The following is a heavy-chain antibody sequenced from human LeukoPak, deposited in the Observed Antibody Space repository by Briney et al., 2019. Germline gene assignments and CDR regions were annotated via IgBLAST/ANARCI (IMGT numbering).Heavy chain of an antibody. CDR3: AGRRGSSFDY. Sequence: GGSLRLSCAASGFTFSSYWMTWVRQAPGKGLEWVSTLFGGDTIDYTDSVKGRFTISRDNSGNTLYLQMNNLRADDTAVYYCAGRRGSSFDYWGRGTQVIASS. CDR2: LFGGDTI. D-gene: IGHD1-26*01. CDR1: GFTFSSYW. J-gene: IGHJ4*02. V-gene: IGHV3-53*01.